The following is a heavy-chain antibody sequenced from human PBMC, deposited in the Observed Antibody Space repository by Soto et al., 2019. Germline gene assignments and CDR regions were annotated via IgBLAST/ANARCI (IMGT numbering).Heavy chain of an antibody. J-gene: IGHJ6*02. D-gene: IGHD2-8*01. CDR3: ASVILGDSTNGVCYPYYYYGMDV. CDR2: IITIFGTA. Sequence: QVQLVQSGAEVKKPGSSVKVSCKASGGTFSSYAISWVRQAPGQGLEWMGGIITIFGTANYAQKFQGRVKITADESTSTADMELSSLRSEDTTVYYCASVILGDSTNGVCYPYYYYGMDVWGQGTTVTVSS. CDR1: GGTFSSYA. V-gene: IGHV1-69*01.